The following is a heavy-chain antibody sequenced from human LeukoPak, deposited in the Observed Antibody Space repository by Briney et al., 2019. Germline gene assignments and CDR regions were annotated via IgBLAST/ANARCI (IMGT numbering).Heavy chain of an antibody. Sequence: SETLSLTCTVSGGSISSYYWSWIRQPAGKGLEWIGRIYTSGSTNYNPSLKSRVTMSVDTSKNQFSLKLSSVTAADTAVYYRASGGYCSSTSRYGLDAFDIWGQGTMVTVSS. V-gene: IGHV4-4*07. CDR1: GGSISSYY. J-gene: IGHJ3*02. CDR3: ASGGYCSSTSRYGLDAFDI. CDR2: IYTSGST. D-gene: IGHD2-2*01.